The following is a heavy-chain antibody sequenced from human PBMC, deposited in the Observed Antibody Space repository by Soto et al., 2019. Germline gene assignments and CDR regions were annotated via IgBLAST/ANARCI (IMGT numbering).Heavy chain of an antibody. D-gene: IGHD3-10*01. CDR3: ARGGAAGRGDAIDI. Sequence: EVQLEESGGGAVQLGESLRVTCVASGFTFRNQWMHWVRQVPGKGLVWVSRINGDGTRASYADFVKGRFTISRDNARNLLVLQLNSLTVKDAGVYHCARGGAAGRGDAIDIWGPGTTVAVSS. CDR1: GFTFRNQW. CDR2: INGDGTRA. J-gene: IGHJ6*02. V-gene: IGHV3-74*01.